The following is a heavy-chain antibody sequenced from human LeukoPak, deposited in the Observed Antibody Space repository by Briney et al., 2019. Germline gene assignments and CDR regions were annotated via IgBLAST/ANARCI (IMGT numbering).Heavy chain of an antibody. Sequence: GGSLRLSCAASGFTFRNYVIHWVRQAPGKGLEWVAVTSSDLNVKLYADSVKGRFTVSRDNSRSTLYLQMNSLRPEDTAIYYCAREGYYGSGSPPSLYFDYWGQGTLVTVSS. V-gene: IGHV3-30-3*01. J-gene: IGHJ4*02. CDR3: AREGYYGSGSPPSLYFDY. CDR2: TSSDLNVK. CDR1: GFTFRNYV. D-gene: IGHD3-10*01.